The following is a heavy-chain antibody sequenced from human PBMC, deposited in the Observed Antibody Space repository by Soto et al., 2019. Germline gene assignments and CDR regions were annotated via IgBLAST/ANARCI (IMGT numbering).Heavy chain of an antibody. J-gene: IGHJ5*02. CDR1: GGSISSGGYY. Sequence: SETLSLTCTVSGGSISSGGYYWSWIRQHPGKGLEWIGYIYYSGSTYYNPSLKSRVTISVDTSKNHFSLRLSSVTAADPAVYYGASQEYYYGSGGRYGFDPWGQGTLVTVSS. D-gene: IGHD3-10*01. V-gene: IGHV4-31*03. CDR3: ASQEYYYGSGGRYGFDP. CDR2: IYYSGST.